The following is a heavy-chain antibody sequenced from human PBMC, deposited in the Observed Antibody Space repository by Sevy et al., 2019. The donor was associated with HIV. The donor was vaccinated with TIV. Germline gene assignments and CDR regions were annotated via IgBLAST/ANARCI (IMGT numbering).Heavy chain of an antibody. CDR2: INPNSGGT. D-gene: IGHD5-18*01. CDR3: AIPTGLRGYTYASFDY. Sequence: ASVKVSCKASGYTFTGYYIHWVRQAPGQGLEYMGWINPNSGGTNYAQNFQDRVTMTRDTSISTAYMELSRLRSDDTAVFYCAIPTGLRGYTYASFDYGGQGTLVTVSS. V-gene: IGHV1-2*02. J-gene: IGHJ4*02. CDR1: GYTFTGYY.